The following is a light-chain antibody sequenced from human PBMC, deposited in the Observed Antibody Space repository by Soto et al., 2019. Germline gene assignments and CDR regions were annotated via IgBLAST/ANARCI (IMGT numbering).Light chain of an antibody. Sequence: EIGLTESPVTLCLSPGERATLSCRASQSVSSSYLAWYQQKPGQAPRLLISGASSRATGIPDRFTGSGSGTDFTLTISRLEHEDFAVYYCQQYGSSPRTFGQGTKVDIK. J-gene: IGKJ1*01. V-gene: IGKV3-20*01. CDR1: QSVSSSY. CDR3: QQYGSSPRT. CDR2: GAS.